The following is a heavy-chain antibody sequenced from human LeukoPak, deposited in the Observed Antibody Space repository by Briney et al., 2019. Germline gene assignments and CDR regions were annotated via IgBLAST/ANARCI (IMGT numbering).Heavy chain of an antibody. Sequence: SETLSLTCTVSGGSISSYYWSWIRQPAGKGLEWIGRIYTSGSTNYNPSLKSRVSMSVDTSKNQFSLKLSSVTAADTAVYYCARSTLGYCTNGVCYNPGNYYYYMDVWGKGTTVTVSS. D-gene: IGHD2-8*01. CDR1: GGSISSYY. V-gene: IGHV4-4*07. CDR3: ARSTLGYCTNGVCYNPGNYYYYMDV. J-gene: IGHJ6*03. CDR2: IYTSGST.